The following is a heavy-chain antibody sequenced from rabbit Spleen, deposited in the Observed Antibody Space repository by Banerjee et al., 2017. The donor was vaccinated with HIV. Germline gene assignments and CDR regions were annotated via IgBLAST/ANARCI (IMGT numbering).Heavy chain of an antibody. J-gene: IGHJ6*01. D-gene: IGHD1-1*01. CDR3: ARDSSSSFSSYGMDL. CDR1: GFSLTSSDY. Sequence: QSLEESGGGLVKPGASLTLTCKASGFSLTSSDYMCWVRQAPGKGLEWIACIYGGNSGFTDHASWAKGWFTTSKTPSTTVTLQATSRTAADTATYFCARDSSSSFSSYGMDLWGPGTLVTVS. CDR2: IYGGNSGFT. V-gene: IGHV1S40*01.